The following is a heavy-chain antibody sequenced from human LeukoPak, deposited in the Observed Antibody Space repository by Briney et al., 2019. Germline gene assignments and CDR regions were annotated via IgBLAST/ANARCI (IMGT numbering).Heavy chain of an antibody. Sequence: GGSLRLSCAASGFTFSSYTMSWVRQAPGKGLEWVSAISGSGGSTYYAESVRGRFTLSRDNSKNTLYLQMNSLRAEDTAVYYCAKDAWSGWYGYYFDYWGQGTLVTVSS. J-gene: IGHJ4*02. CDR2: ISGSGGST. D-gene: IGHD6-19*01. CDR1: GFTFSSYT. CDR3: AKDAWSGWYGYYFDY. V-gene: IGHV3-23*01.